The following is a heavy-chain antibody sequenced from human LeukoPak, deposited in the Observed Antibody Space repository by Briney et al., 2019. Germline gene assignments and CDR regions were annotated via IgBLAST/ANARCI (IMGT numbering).Heavy chain of an antibody. CDR1: GFIFSSYE. Sequence: GGSLRFSCAASGFIFSSYEMNWVRQAPGKGLEWVSYISSSASTIHYADSVKGRFTVSRDNAKNSLYLQMNSLRAEDTAVYYCARDPTYYYGSGTYSHYYGMDVWGQGTTVTVSS. D-gene: IGHD3-10*01. J-gene: IGHJ6*02. CDR3: ARDPTYYYGSGTYSHYYGMDV. V-gene: IGHV3-48*03. CDR2: ISSSASTI.